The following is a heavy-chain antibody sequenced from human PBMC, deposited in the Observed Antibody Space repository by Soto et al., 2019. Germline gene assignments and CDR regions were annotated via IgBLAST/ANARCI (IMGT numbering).Heavy chain of an antibody. Sequence: GVLRLSCAASGFAFSVCGMHWVRQPPGKGLEWVALISFDGSSQYYADSVNGRFTISRDNSKNTLYLQMNSLRAEDTAVYYCARDARPQRDYYFDYWGQGTLVTVSS. J-gene: IGHJ4*02. CDR3: ARDARPQRDYYFDY. CDR1: GFAFSVCG. V-gene: IGHV3-33*05. CDR2: ISFDGSSQ.